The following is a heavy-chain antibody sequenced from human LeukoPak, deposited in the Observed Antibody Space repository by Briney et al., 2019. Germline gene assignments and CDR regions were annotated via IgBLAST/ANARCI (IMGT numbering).Heavy chain of an antibody. J-gene: IGHJ4*02. CDR2: IYYSGST. D-gene: IGHD3-22*01. CDR3: AREVHYYDSSGYYVESAFDY. V-gene: IGHV4-59*11. Sequence: SETLSLTCIVSGGSISSHYWSWIRQPPGKGLEWIGYIYYSGSTNYNPSLKSRVTISVDTSKNQFSLKLSSVTAADTAVYYCAREVHYYDSSGYYVESAFDYWGQGTLVTVSS. CDR1: GGSISSHY.